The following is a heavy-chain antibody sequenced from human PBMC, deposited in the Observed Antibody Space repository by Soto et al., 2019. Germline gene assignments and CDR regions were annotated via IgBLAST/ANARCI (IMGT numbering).Heavy chain of an antibody. CDR3: ARDPGGVTGTDP. Sequence: AVKVSCKASGGTFSSYAISWVRQAPGQGLEWMGGIIPIFGTANYAQKFQGRVTITADKSTSTAYMELSSLRSEDTAVYYCARDPGGVTGTDPWGQGTLVTVPQ. CDR1: GGTFSSYA. J-gene: IGHJ5*02. V-gene: IGHV1-69*06. D-gene: IGHD1-20*01. CDR2: IIPIFGTA.